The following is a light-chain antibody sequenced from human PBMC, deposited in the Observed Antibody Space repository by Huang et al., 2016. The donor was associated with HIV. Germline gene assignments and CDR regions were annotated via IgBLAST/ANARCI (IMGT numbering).Light chain of an antibody. CDR1: QSISSNY. CDR3: QQYGSSPIT. V-gene: IGKV3-20*01. J-gene: IGKJ5*01. CDR2: GAS. Sequence: EIVLTQSPGALSLSPGERATLSCRASQSISSNYLALYQQKPGQSPRLLIYGASSRATGIPDRFSGSGSGTDFTLTISGLRPEDFVMYYCQQYGSSPITFGQGTRLEIK.